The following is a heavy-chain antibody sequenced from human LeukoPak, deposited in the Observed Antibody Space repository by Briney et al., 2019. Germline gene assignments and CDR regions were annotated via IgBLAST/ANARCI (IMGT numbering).Heavy chain of an antibody. D-gene: IGHD3-9*01. J-gene: IGHJ3*02. CDR2: IYYSGST. CDR3: ARETYYDILTGYHHDAFDI. Sequence: SETLSLTCTVSGGSISSYYWSWIRQPPGKGLEWIGYIYYSGSTNYNPSLKSRVTISVDTSKNQFSLKLSSVTAADTAAYYCARETYYDILTGYHHDAFDIWGQGTMVTVSS. V-gene: IGHV4-59*01. CDR1: GGSISSYY.